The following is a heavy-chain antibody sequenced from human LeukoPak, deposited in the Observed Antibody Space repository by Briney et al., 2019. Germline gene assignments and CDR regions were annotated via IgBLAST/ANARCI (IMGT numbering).Heavy chain of an antibody. CDR3: AKDTFYYDSSGYYFDY. CDR1: GFTFSSYG. J-gene: IGHJ4*02. Sequence: GGSLRLSCAASGFTFSSYGMHWVRQAPGKGLEWVAFIRYDGSNKYYADSVKGRFTISRDNSKNTLYLQMNSLRAEDTAVYYCAKDTFYYDSSGYYFDYWGQGTLVTVSS. CDR2: IRYDGSNK. V-gene: IGHV3-30*02. D-gene: IGHD3-22*01.